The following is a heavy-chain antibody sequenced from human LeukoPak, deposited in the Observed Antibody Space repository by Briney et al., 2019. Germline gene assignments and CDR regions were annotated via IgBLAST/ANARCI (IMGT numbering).Heavy chain of an antibody. CDR1: GYTFTSYG. D-gene: IGHD4-17*01. V-gene: IGHV1-18*01. J-gene: IGHJ4*02. Sequence: ASVKVSCKASGYTFTSYGISWVRQAPGQGLKWMGWISGSTGDTNYAQKFQGRVTMTADTSTSTAYMELRGLRSDDTALYYCARDENYGIFFNVDYWGQGTLVTVSS. CDR2: ISGSTGDT. CDR3: ARDENYGIFFNVDY.